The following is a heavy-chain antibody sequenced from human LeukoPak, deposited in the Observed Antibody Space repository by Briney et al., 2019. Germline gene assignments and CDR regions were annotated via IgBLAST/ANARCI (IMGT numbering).Heavy chain of an antibody. CDR1: GGSISSGGYS. D-gene: IGHD5-18*01. CDR3: ASDTAMVTDDAFDI. J-gene: IGHJ3*02. CDR2: INHSGST. Sequence: PSQTLSLTCAVSGGSISSGGYSRSWIRQPPGKGLEWIGEINHSGSTNYNPSLKSRVTISVDTSKNQFSLKLSSVTAADTAVYYCASDTAMVTDDAFDIWGQGTMVTVSS. V-gene: IGHV4-30-2*01.